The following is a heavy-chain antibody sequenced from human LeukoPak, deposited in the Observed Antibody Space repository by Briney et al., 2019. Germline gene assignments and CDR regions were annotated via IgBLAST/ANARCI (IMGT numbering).Heavy chain of an antibody. Sequence: SETLSLTCTVSGGSISSGGYYWSWIRQPPGKGLEWIGYIYHSGSTYYNPSLKSRVTISVDRSKNQFSLKLSSVTAADTAVYYCARAPTGVDHAFDIWGQGTMVTVSS. CDR1: GGSISSGGYY. CDR3: ARAPTGVDHAFDI. D-gene: IGHD7-27*01. J-gene: IGHJ3*02. CDR2: IYHSGST. V-gene: IGHV4-30-2*01.